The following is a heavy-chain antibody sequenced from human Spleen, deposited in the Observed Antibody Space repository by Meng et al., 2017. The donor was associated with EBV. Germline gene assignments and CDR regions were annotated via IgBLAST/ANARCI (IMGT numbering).Heavy chain of an antibody. CDR1: GGSISRFGYF. CDR2: IYHSAST. Sequence: HLRLQESGSGLGKPSQTLSLPCAGLGGSISRFGYFWTWIRQPPGKGLEWIGYIYHSASTYCDPSLKSRVTISVDRSKNQFSLKLSSVTAADTAVYYCVGGDEGRGYFHSWGQGTLVTVSS. D-gene: IGHD2-15*01. V-gene: IGHV4-30-2*01. J-gene: IGHJ4*02. CDR3: VGGDEGRGYFHS.